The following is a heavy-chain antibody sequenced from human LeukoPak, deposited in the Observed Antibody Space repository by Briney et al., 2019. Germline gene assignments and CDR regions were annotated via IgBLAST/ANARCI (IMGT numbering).Heavy chain of an antibody. CDR2: IYYSGST. V-gene: IGHV4-59*08. J-gene: IGHJ5*02. Sequence: SETLSLTCTVSGGSISSYYWSWIRQPPGKGLEWIGYIYYSGSTNYNPSLKSRVTISVDTSKNQFSLKLSSVTAADTAVYYCARHLDSGHRDYFTKAESPSFDPWGQGTLVTVSS. CDR1: GGSISSYY. CDR3: ARHLDSGHRDYFTKAESPSFDP. D-gene: IGHD2-8*01.